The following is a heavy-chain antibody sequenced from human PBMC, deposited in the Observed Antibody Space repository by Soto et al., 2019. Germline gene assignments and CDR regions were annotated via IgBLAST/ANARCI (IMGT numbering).Heavy chain of an antibody. CDR1: GGSFSGYF. D-gene: IGHD1-1*01. J-gene: IGHJ4*02. CDR2: INHSGIT. V-gene: IGHV4-34*01. CDR3: VRGPYNYNSRYFDY. Sequence: SETLSLTCTVSGGSFSGYFWTWIRQPPGKGLEWLAEINHSGITNYNPSVESRVSMSVDTSRNQFSLRLYSVTAADTAVYYCVRGPYNYNSRYFDYWGQGTLVTVSS.